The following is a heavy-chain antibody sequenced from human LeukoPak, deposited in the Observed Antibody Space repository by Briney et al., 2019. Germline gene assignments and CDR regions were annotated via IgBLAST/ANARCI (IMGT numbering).Heavy chain of an antibody. J-gene: IGHJ4*02. CDR2: IDWDNDK. D-gene: IGHD2/OR15-2a*01. CDR1: GFSLSTGGMS. Sequence: SGPALLKPTQTLTLTCTFSGFSLSTGGMSVNWIRQPPGKALEWLALIDWDNDKFYSTSLKTRLTISKDTSKNQVVLTMTNMNPVDTATYYCARIRINSRNYSFFDYWGQGTLVTVSS. CDR3: ARIRINSRNYSFFDY. V-gene: IGHV2-70*01.